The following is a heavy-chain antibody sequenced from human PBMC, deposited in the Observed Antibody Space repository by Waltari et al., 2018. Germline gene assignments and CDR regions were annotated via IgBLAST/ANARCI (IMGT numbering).Heavy chain of an antibody. CDR2: ISWNSGSI. CDR1: GCPFDDSA. J-gene: IGHJ2*01. V-gene: IGHV3-9*01. CDR3: AKEGVMIRYFDL. Sequence: EVQLVESGGGLVQPGRSLRLSCAASGCPFDDSAMHWVRQAPGKGLEWVSGISWNSGSIGYADSVKGRFTISRDNAKNSLYLQMNSLRAEDTALYYCAKEGVMIRYFDLWGRGTLVTVSS. D-gene: IGHD3-3*01.